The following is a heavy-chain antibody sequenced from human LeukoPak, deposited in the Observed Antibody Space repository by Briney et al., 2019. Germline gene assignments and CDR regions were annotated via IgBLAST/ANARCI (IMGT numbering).Heavy chain of an antibody. V-gene: IGHV1-69*05. CDR1: GGTFSSYA. CDR2: IIPIFGTA. D-gene: IGHD6-13*01. CDR3: ARGIDQGIAAAGTDYYYYMDV. J-gene: IGHJ6*03. Sequence: SVKVSCKASGGTFSSYAISWVRQAPGQGLEWMGRIIPIFGTANYAQKFQGRVTITTDESTSTAYMELSSLRSEGTAVYYCARGIDQGIAAAGTDYYYYMDVWGKGTTVTVSS.